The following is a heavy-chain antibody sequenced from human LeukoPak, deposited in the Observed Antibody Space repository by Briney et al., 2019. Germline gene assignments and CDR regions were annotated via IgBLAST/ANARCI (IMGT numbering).Heavy chain of an antibody. CDR1: GFTFSSYS. J-gene: IGHJ4*02. CDR3: ARDRTQDIAAAGFFDY. D-gene: IGHD6-13*01. V-gene: IGHV3-21*01. Sequence: PGGSLRLSCAASGFTFSSYSMNWARQAPGKGLEWVSSISSSSSYIYYADSVKGRFTISRDNAKNSLYLQMNSLRAEDTAVYYCARDRTQDIAAAGFFDYWGQGTLVTVSS. CDR2: ISSSSSYI.